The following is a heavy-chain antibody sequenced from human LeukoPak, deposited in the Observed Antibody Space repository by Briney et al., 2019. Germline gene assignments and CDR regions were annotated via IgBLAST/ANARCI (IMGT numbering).Heavy chain of an antibody. V-gene: IGHV4-34*01. D-gene: IGHD3-10*01. CDR1: GGSFSGYY. Sequence: SETLSLTCAVYGGSFSGYYWSWIRQPPGKGLEWIGEINHSGSTNYNPSLKSRVTVSVDTSKNQFSLKLSSVTAADTAVYYCARRMVRGVTGPWGQGTLVTVSS. CDR2: INHSGST. J-gene: IGHJ5*02. CDR3: ARRMVRGVTGP.